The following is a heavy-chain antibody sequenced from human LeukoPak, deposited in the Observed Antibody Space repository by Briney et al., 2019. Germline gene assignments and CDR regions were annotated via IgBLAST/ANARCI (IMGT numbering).Heavy chain of an antibody. CDR1: GLTFNKYW. J-gene: IGHJ4*02. V-gene: IGHV3-7*01. D-gene: IGHD5-18*01. CDR3: ARHFTAMAAYYFDY. CDR2: IKQDGSEK. Sequence: GGSLRLSCEASGLTFNKYWMTWVRQAPGKGLEWVANIKQDGSEKNYVDSVKGRFTISRDNAKNSLSLRMNSLSAEDTAVYYCARHFTAMAAYYFDYWGQGTLVTVSS.